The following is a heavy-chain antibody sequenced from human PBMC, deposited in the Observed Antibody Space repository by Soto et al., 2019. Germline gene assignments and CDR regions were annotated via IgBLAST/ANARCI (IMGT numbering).Heavy chain of an antibody. CDR3: TTDSLFTMILVRFDF. Sequence: EVQLVESGGGLVKSGGSLTLSCAASGFTLSTAWINWVRQAPGKGLEWVGRIKSKINGGTTDFAASVKGRFAISRDDSTDMVYLQMNSLKPEDTAMYYCTTDSLFTMILVRFDFWGHGTLVTVSS. CDR2: IKSKINGGTT. CDR1: GFTLSTAW. V-gene: IGHV3-15*07. D-gene: IGHD3-22*01. J-gene: IGHJ4*01.